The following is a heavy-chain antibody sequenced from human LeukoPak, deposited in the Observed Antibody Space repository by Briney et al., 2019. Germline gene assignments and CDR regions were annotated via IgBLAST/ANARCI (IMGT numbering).Heavy chain of an antibody. CDR3: AKDRTRCSGGSCYGPVGDAFDI. J-gene: IGHJ3*02. V-gene: IGHV3-30*18. CDR1: GFTFSSYG. Sequence: GGSLRLSCAASGFTFSSYGMHWVRQAPGKGLEWVAVISYDGSNKYYADSVKGRFPISRDNSKNTLYLQMNSLRAEDTAVYYCAKDRTRCSGGSCYGPVGDAFDIWGQGTMVTVSS. CDR2: ISYDGSNK. D-gene: IGHD2-15*01.